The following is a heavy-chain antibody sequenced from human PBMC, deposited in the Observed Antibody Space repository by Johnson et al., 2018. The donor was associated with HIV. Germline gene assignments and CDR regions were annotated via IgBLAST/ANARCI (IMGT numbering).Heavy chain of an antibody. V-gene: IGHV3-30*04. CDR3: ARDQSSRQAFDI. Sequence: VQLVESGGGVVQPERSLRLSCSASAFTFSRHAMHWVRQAPGKGPEWVACISYDGSNKYYADSVKGRFTISRDNSKNTLYLQMNSLRTEETAIYSCARDQSSRQAFDIWGQGTMVTVSS. CDR1: AFTFSRHA. CDR2: ISYDGSNK. J-gene: IGHJ3*02. D-gene: IGHD6-6*01.